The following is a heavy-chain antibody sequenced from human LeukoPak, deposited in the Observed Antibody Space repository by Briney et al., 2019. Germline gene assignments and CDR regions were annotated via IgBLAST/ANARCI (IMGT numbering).Heavy chain of an antibody. V-gene: IGHV4-59*08. J-gene: IGHJ3*02. Sequence: SETLSLTCTVSGGSMSSYYWSWIRQPPGKGLEWIGCIFYSGSTEYNPSLKTPITISVDTSKNQFSLKLSSVTAADTAVYYCARLSSGWVNAFDIWDQGTMVTVSS. D-gene: IGHD6-19*01. CDR1: GGSMSSYY. CDR2: IFYSGST. CDR3: ARLSSGWVNAFDI.